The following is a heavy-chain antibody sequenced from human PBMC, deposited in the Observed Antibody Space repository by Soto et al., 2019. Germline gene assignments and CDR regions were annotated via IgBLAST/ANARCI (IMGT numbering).Heavy chain of an antibody. D-gene: IGHD6-6*01. CDR3: ARHVTYSSSPDSYYYYGMDV. CDR2: IIPIFGTA. V-gene: IGHV1-69*06. CDR1: GGTFSNYA. J-gene: IGHJ6*02. Sequence: ASVKVSCKASGGTFSNYAISWVRQAPGQGLEWMGGIIPIFGTANYAQKFQGRVTITADKSTSTAYMEMSRLRYEDTAVYYCARHVTYSSSPDSYYYYGMDVWGQGTTVTVSS.